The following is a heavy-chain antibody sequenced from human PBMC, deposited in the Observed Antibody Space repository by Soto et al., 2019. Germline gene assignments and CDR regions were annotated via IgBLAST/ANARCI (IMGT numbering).Heavy chain of an antibody. CDR1: GGTFSSYT. CDR2: IIPILGIA. D-gene: IGHD2-2*01. J-gene: IGHJ5*02. V-gene: IGHV1-69*04. Sequence: GASVKVSCKASGGTFSSYTISWVRQAPGQGLEWMGRIIPILGIANYAQKFQGRVTITADKSTSTAYMELSSLRSEDTAVYYCARERNAGYCSSTSCYPFDPWGQGTLVTVSS. CDR3: ARERNAGYCSSTSCYPFDP.